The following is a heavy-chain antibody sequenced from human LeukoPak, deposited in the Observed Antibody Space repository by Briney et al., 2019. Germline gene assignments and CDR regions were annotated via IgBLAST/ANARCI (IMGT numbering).Heavy chain of an antibody. Sequence: PSETLSLTCTVSGGSISSDSYYWAWIRQPPGKGLEWIASIYYSGSTYYNPSLKSRVTISVDTSRNQFSLKLSSVTAADTAVYYCASSIYSSSWSYYYYYGMDVWGQGTTVTVSS. V-gene: IGHV4-39*01. CDR1: GGSISSDSYY. CDR3: ASSIYSSSWSYYYYYGMDV. J-gene: IGHJ6*02. D-gene: IGHD6-13*01. CDR2: IYYSGST.